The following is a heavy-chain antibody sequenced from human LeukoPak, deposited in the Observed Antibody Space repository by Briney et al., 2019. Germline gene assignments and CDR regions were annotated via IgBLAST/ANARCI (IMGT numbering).Heavy chain of an antibody. J-gene: IGHJ3*02. D-gene: IGHD3-22*01. CDR3: ARVYDRTGDIDSFDI. V-gene: IGHV1-18*01. CDR2: ISTYNGNR. Sequence: ASLKVSCTASGYTFTKYGISWVRQAPGQGLEWVGWISTYNGNRNYAQKVKARVTVTTDTSTSTVYMELNSLRSDDTAGYYCARVYDRTGDIDSFDIWGQGSMVTVSS. CDR1: GYTFTKYG.